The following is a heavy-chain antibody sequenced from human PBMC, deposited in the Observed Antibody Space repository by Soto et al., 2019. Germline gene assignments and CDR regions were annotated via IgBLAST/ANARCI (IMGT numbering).Heavy chain of an antibody. Sequence: GGSLRLSCAASGFTFSSYSMNWVRQATGKGLEWVSYISSSNSTIYYADSVKGRFTIYRDNAKNSMYLQMNSLRADDTAVYYCASIEYYDILTGYHRHYYMDVWGKGTTVTVSS. D-gene: IGHD3-9*01. CDR1: GFTFSSYS. V-gene: IGHV3-48*01. CDR2: ISSSNSTI. J-gene: IGHJ6*03. CDR3: ASIEYYDILTGYHRHYYMDV.